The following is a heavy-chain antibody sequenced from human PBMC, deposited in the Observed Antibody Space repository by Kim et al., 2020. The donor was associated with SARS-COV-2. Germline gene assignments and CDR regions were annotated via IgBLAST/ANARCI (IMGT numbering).Heavy chain of an antibody. Sequence: GGSLRLSCAASGFSFSIYNMNWVRQAPGKGLEWVSYISSSSRYKYYADSVKGRFTISRDNAKNSLYLQMNSLRAEDTAVYYCARDSIGNYYDGNGLWIDYWGQGNLVTVSS. D-gene: IGHD3-22*01. CDR3: ARDSIGNYYDGNGLWIDY. J-gene: IGHJ4*02. CDR2: ISSSSRYK. V-gene: IGHV3-21*01. CDR1: GFSFSIYN.